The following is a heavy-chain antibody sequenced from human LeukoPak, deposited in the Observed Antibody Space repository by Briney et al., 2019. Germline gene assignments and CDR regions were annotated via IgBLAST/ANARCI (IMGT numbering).Heavy chain of an antibody. CDR2: ISSSGSTI. CDR3: ARDVLDYDILTGYYYYYYMDV. Sequence: GGSLRLSCAASGFTFSSYEMNWVRQAPGKGLEWVSYISSSGSTIYYADSVKGRFTISRDNAKNSLYLQMNSLRAEDTAVYYCARDVLDYDILTGYYYYYYMDVWGKGTTVTVSS. J-gene: IGHJ6*03. V-gene: IGHV3-48*03. CDR1: GFTFSSYE. D-gene: IGHD3-9*01.